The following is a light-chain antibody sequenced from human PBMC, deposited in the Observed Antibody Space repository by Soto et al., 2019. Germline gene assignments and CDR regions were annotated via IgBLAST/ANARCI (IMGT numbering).Light chain of an antibody. Sequence: DIQLTQSPSFLSASVVDRVTITCRASQGISTYLAWYQQKLGKAPKLLIYDASSLEGGVPPRFSGSGSGKEFTLTIDTLQPDDFATYYCQQYNSYPLTFGGGTKVDIK. CDR2: DAS. J-gene: IGKJ4*01. CDR1: QGISTY. CDR3: QQYNSYPLT. V-gene: IGKV1-9*01.